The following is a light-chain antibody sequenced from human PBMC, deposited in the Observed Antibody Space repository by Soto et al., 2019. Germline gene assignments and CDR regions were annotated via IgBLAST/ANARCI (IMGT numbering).Light chain of an antibody. J-gene: IGKJ2*01. V-gene: IGKV1-39*01. Sequence: DIPMTQSPSSLSASVGDRVTLTFRASQSISSYLTWYQQKPGKGPKLLIYVASSFQSGVTSRFSGSGSGTDFTLTISSLQPEDFATYYCQQSYSAPYAFGQGTKLVIK. CDR2: VAS. CDR3: QQSYSAPYA. CDR1: QSISSY.